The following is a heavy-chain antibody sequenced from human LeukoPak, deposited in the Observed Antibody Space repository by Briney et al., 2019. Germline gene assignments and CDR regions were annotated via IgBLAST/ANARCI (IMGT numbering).Heavy chain of an antibody. CDR3: TTDLLYIARNFDY. Sequence: GGSLRLACAASGFTFSNAWMSWVRQAPGKGLEWVGRIKSKTDGGTTDYAAPVKGRFTISRDDSKNTLYLQMDSLKTEDTAVYYCTTDLLYIARNFDYWGQGTMV. V-gene: IGHV3-15*01. J-gene: IGHJ4*02. D-gene: IGHD2-2*02. CDR1: GFTFSNAW. CDR2: IKSKTDGGTT.